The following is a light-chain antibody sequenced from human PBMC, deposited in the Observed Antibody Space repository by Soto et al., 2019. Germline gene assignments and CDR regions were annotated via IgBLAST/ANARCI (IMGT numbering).Light chain of an antibody. CDR3: SSHTSSSTVV. CDR2: DVS. J-gene: IGLJ2*01. CDR1: SSDVGGYNY. V-gene: IGLV2-14*01. Sequence: QSALTQPASVSGSPGQSITISCTGTSSDVGGYNYVSWYQQHLGKAPKLMIYDVSNRPSGVSNRFSGSKSGNTASLTISGLQAEDEADYYCSSHTSSSTVVSGGGTKLTVL.